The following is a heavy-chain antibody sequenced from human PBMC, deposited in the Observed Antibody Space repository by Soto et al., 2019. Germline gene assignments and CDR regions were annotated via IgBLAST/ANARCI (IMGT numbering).Heavy chain of an antibody. CDR1: GYTFTSYG. CDR3: ASSDPAAGTWLDDAFDI. J-gene: IGHJ3*02. V-gene: IGHV1-18*01. Sequence: QVQLVQSGAEVKKPGASVKVSCKASGYTFTSYGISWVRQDPGQGLEWMGWISAYNGNTNYAQKLQGRVTMTTDTSTSTAYMELRSLRSDDTAVYYCASSDPAAGTWLDDAFDIWGQGTMVTVSS. CDR2: ISAYNGNT. D-gene: IGHD6-13*01.